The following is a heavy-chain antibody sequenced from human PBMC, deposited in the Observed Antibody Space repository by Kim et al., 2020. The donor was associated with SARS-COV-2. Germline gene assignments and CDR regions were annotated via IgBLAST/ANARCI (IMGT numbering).Heavy chain of an antibody. CDR3: ARPGRFGDWGKNV. D-gene: IGHD3-10*01. V-gene: IGHV5-10-1*01. Sequence: GESLKISCKGSGYRFPRYWLSLVRPMPGKGLEFMGMIAPSDSYTNYSPSFQGHVTISADKSISTAYLQWSSLKASDTAMYYCARPGRFGDWGKNVWGQGTTGTVSS. J-gene: IGHJ6*02. CDR1: GYRFPRYW. CDR2: IAPSDSYT.